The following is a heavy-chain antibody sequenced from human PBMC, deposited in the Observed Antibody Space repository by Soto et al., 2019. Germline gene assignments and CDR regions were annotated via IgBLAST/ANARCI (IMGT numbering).Heavy chain of an antibody. CDR3: ARDDIPPPGAQGFAP. Sequence: ASVKGSCKAYYYTFINHGISWVRQAPGQGLEWMGWISAYNGNTNYAQNLQGRVTMTTDASTSTAYMELRSLRSDDTAVYYCARDDIPPPGAQGFAPWGQGTLVPVSS. CDR1: YYTFINHG. J-gene: IGHJ5*02. D-gene: IGHD2-8*02. CDR2: ISAYNGNT. V-gene: IGHV1-18*01.